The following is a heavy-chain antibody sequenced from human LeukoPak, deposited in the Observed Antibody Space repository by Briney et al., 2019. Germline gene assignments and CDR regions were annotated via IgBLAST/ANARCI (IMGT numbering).Heavy chain of an antibody. D-gene: IGHD1-26*01. CDR1: GFTFGPYA. CDR3: ARGHPHGWELYLDY. Sequence: GGSLRLSCAASGFTFGPYAMHWVRQSPGKGLEWVALISYDGNNEWYADSVKGRFTVSRDNSKNTLYLQMNSLRVEDTAVYYCARGHPHGWELYLDYWGQGTLVTVSS. V-gene: IGHV3-30*04. CDR2: ISYDGNNE. J-gene: IGHJ4*02.